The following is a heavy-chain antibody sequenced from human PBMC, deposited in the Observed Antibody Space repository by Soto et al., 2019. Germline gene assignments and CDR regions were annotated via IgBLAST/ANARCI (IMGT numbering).Heavy chain of an antibody. Sequence: QVQLVQSGAEVKKPGSSVKVSCKASGGTFGSYAISWVRQAPGQGLEWMGGIIPIPGTANYAQKFQGRVTIAADESTSTAYMELSSLRSEDTAVYYCARSQGSSTSLEIYYYYYYGMDVWGQGPKVTVPS. J-gene: IGHJ6*02. CDR1: GGTFGSYA. CDR3: ARSQGSSTSLEIYYYYYYGMDV. CDR2: IIPIPGTA. V-gene: IGHV1-69*01. D-gene: IGHD2-2*01.